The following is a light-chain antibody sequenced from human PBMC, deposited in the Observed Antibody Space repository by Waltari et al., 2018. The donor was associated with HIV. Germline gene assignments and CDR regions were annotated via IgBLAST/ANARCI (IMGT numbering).Light chain of an antibody. CDR3: SSYTNRVTWV. CDR2: AVS. V-gene: IGLV2-14*01. Sequence: QSALTQPAFVSGSRGESITISCTGTGSDVGGYNYVSWYQQQPGKAPKLLIYAVSNRPSGVSNRFSVYKSGNTASLTVSGLQTEDEADYYCSSYTNRVTWVFGGGTRLTVL. CDR1: GSDVGGYNY. J-gene: IGLJ3*02.